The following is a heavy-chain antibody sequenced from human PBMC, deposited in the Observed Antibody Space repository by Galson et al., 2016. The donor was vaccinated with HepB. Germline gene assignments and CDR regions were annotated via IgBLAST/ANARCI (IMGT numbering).Heavy chain of an antibody. Sequence: SLRLSCAASGFTFSISPMGWVRQAPGRGLEWVAVISHDGSSEDYVDSVKGRFTISRDNPKNTLYLQMNSLRPEDTTVYYCANLRTTVLTAGFDPWGQGTLVTVSS. CDR3: ANLRTTVLTAGFDP. J-gene: IGHJ5*02. CDR1: GFTFSISP. V-gene: IGHV3-30*18. D-gene: IGHD4-23*01. CDR2: ISHDGSSE.